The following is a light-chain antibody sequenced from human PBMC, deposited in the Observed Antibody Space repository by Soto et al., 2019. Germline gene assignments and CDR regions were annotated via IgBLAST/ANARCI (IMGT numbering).Light chain of an antibody. Sequence: DIQLTQSPSFLSASVGDRVTITCRASQGISNYLAWYQQKPGKAPNLLIYVASTLQSGVPSRFSGSGSGTEFTLTMRSLQPEDLAAYYCQQLFSFPPTFGQGTRLEMK. CDR2: VAS. J-gene: IGKJ5*01. V-gene: IGKV1-9*01. CDR3: QQLFSFPPT. CDR1: QGISNY.